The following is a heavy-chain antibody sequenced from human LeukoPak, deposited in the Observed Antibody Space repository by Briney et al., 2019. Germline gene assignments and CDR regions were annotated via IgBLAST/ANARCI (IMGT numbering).Heavy chain of an antibody. D-gene: IGHD3-10*01. CDR3: ARAGEDGVPDY. Sequence: GGSLRLSCAASGFTFSSYGMHWVRQAPGKGLEWVAAIWYDGSNKYYADSVKGRFTISRDNSKNTLYLQMNSLRAEDTAVYYCARAGEDGVPDYWGQGTLVTVSS. V-gene: IGHV3-33*01. J-gene: IGHJ4*02. CDR2: IWYDGSNK. CDR1: GFTFSSYG.